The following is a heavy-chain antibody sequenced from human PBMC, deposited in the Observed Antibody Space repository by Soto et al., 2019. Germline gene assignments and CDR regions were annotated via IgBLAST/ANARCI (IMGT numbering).Heavy chain of an antibody. Sequence: HVQLVPSGAEVKRPGASLKVSCKAPGYTFISYGVSWVRQAPGQGLEWLGWISPYNGNTNYAQKFQGRITMTTDTSTSTVYMDLRSLRTDDTAVYYCARDQTKWLTDAFDIWGQGTMVVVSS. CDR2: ISPYNGNT. D-gene: IGHD5-12*01. CDR3: ARDQTKWLTDAFDI. J-gene: IGHJ3*02. CDR1: GYTFISYG. V-gene: IGHV1-18*01.